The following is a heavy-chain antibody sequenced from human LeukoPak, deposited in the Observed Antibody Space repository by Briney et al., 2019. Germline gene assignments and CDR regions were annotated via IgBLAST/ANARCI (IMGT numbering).Heavy chain of an antibody. V-gene: IGHV3-11*01. Sequence: PGGSLRLSCAASGFTFSDYYMSWIRQAPGKGLEWVSYISSSGSTIYYADSVKGRFTISRDNAKNSLYLQMNSLRAEDTAVYYCARERDGYNMNDAFDIWGQGTMVTVSS. D-gene: IGHD5-24*01. J-gene: IGHJ3*02. CDR2: ISSSGSTI. CDR3: ARERDGYNMNDAFDI. CDR1: GFTFSDYY.